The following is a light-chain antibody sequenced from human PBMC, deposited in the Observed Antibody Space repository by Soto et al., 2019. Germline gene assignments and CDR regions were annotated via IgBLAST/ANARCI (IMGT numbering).Light chain of an antibody. CDR3: KQRSNWPIT. CDR2: DAS. J-gene: IGKJ5*01. Sequence: PGERATLSCRASPSVSNSLAWYQHKPGQAPRLLIYDASNRATGVQIRFSGSGSGTDFALTIRSLEPEDFAVYYCKQRSNWPITFGQGTRLEIK. V-gene: IGKV3-11*01. CDR1: PSVSNS.